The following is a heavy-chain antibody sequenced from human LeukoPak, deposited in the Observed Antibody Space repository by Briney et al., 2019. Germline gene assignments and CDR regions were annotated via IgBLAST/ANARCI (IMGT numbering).Heavy chain of an antibody. D-gene: IGHD5-12*01. Sequence: ASVKVSCKASGYTFTGYYMHWVRLAPGQGLEWMGWINPNSGGTNYAQKFQGRVTMTKDTSISTAYMELSRLRSDDTAVYYCARRGYSGYDYYYYYYMDVWGKGTTVTVSS. J-gene: IGHJ6*03. V-gene: IGHV1-2*02. CDR1: GYTFTGYY. CDR2: INPNSGGT. CDR3: ARRGYSGYDYYYYYYMDV.